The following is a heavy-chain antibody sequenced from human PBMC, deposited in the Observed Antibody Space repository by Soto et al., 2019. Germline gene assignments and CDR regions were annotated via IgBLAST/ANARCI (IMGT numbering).Heavy chain of an antibody. V-gene: IGHV4-34*01. CDR3: AIGVSNYDFWSGYSHYYYYMDV. J-gene: IGHJ6*03. Sequence: SETLSLTCAVYGGSFSGYYWSWIRQPPGKGLEWIGEINHSGSTNYNPSLKSRVTISVDTSKSQFSLNLSSVTAADTAIYYCAIGVSNYDFWSGYSHYYYYMDVWGKGTTVTVSS. CDR2: INHSGST. D-gene: IGHD3-3*01. CDR1: GGSFSGYY.